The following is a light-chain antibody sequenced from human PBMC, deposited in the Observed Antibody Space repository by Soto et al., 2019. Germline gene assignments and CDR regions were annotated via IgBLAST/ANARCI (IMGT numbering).Light chain of an antibody. CDR2: KAS. J-gene: IGKJ1*01. V-gene: IGKV1-5*03. Sequence: DIQMTQSPSTLSASVGXRVTVTCRASQSISSWLAWYQQKAGKAPKLLIYKASALESGVPSRFSGSGSGTEFTLTISSLEPEDFATYYCQHYNTYPWTFGQGTKVDIK. CDR1: QSISSW. CDR3: QHYNTYPWT.